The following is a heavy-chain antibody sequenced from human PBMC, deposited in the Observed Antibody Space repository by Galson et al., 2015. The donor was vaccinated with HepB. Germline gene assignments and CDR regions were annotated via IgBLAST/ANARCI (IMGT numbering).Heavy chain of an antibody. CDR3: ARGPLFRVVTYFDS. V-gene: IGHV3-30*03. CDR2: ISYDGTKK. J-gene: IGHJ4*02. Sequence: SLRLSCAASGFTFSSYGMHWVRQAPGKGLEWVAVISYDGTKKYYADSVKGRFTISRDNSKNTLYLQMNSLRVEDTAVYYCARGPLFRVVTYFDSWGQETLVTVSS. D-gene: IGHD3-3*01. CDR1: GFTFSSYG.